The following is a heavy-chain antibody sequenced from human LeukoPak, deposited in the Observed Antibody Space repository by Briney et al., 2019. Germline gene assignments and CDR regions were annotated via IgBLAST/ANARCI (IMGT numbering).Heavy chain of an antibody. V-gene: IGHV4-38-2*01. CDR3: ARARGLGIADEYNWFDP. CDR1: GYSISSGYY. CDR2: IYHSVST. J-gene: IGHJ5*02. Sequence: PSETLSLTCAVSGYSISSGYYWGWIRQPPGKGLEWIGSIYHSVSTYYNPSLKGRVTISVDTSKNQFSLKLSSVTAADTAVYYCARARGLGIADEYNWFDPWGQGTLVTVSS. D-gene: IGHD6-13*01.